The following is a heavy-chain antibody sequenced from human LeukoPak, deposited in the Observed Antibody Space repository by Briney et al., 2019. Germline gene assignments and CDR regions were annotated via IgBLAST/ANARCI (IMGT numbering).Heavy chain of an antibody. D-gene: IGHD3-3*01. Sequence: SVKVSCKASGGTFSSYAISWVRQAPGQGLEWMGGIIPIFGTANYAQKFQGRVTITADESTSTAYMELSSLRSEDTAVYYCARCYNFWSGLYYFDYWGQGTLVTVSS. V-gene: IGHV1-69*13. CDR1: GGTFSSYA. CDR3: ARCYNFWSGLYYFDY. J-gene: IGHJ4*02. CDR2: IIPIFGTA.